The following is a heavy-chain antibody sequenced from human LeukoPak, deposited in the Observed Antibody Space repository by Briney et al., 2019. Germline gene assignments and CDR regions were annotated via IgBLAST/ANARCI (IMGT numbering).Heavy chain of an antibody. CDR2: IIPIFGTA. CDR3: ASDVHSTADPYDY. J-gene: IGHJ4*02. D-gene: IGHD2-2*01. CDR1: GGTFSSYA. V-gene: IGHV1-69*13. Sequence: ASVKVSCKASGGTFSSYAISWVRQAPGQGLEWMGGIIPIFGTANYAQKFQGRVTITADESTSTAYMELSSLRSEDTAVYYCASDVHSTADPYDYWGPGTLVTVSS.